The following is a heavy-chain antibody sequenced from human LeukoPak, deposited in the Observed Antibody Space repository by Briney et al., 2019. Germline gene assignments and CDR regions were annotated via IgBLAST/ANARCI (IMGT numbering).Heavy chain of an antibody. CDR2: IYPGDSDT. D-gene: IGHD6-19*01. CDR3: ARGDNSGWYFFDY. J-gene: IGHJ4*02. CDR1: GYSFTSHW. V-gene: IGHV5-51*01. Sequence: GESLKISCKASGYSFTSHWIGWVCQMPGKGQEWMGIIYPGDSDTRYSPSFQGQVTISADKSISTAYLQWSTLQAPDTAMYYCARGDNSGWYFFDYWGQGTLVTVSS.